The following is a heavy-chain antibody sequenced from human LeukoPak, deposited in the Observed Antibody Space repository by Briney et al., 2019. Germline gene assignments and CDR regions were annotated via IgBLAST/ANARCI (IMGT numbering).Heavy chain of an antibody. Sequence: GASLQISCKGSGYSFTSYWIGWVRQVPGKGLEWMGNIYPGDSDTRYSPSFQGQVTISADKSISTAYLQWSSLKASDTAMYYCARVPTYYYDSSGYLFDYWGQGTLVTVSS. CDR3: ARVPTYYYDSSGYLFDY. D-gene: IGHD3-22*01. CDR2: IYPGDSDT. J-gene: IGHJ4*02. V-gene: IGHV5-51*01. CDR1: GYSFTSYW.